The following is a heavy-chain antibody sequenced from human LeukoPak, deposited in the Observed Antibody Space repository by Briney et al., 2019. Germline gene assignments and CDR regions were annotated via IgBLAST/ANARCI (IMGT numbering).Heavy chain of an antibody. D-gene: IGHD6-13*01. CDR3: ARGRSSSWYGWFDP. CDR1: GFTVSSNY. Sequence: GGSLRLSCAASGFTVSSNYMSWVRQAPGKGLEWVSVIYSGGSTYYADSVKGRFTISRHNSKNTLYLQMNSLGAEDTAVYYCARGRSSSWYGWFDPWGQGTLVTVSS. CDR2: IYSGGST. J-gene: IGHJ5*02. V-gene: IGHV3-53*04.